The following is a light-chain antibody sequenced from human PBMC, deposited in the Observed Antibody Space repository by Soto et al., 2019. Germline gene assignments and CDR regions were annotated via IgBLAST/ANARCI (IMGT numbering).Light chain of an antibody. Sequence: QSVLTQSSSASASLGCSVKLTCTLSSGHSSFIIAWHQQQPGKAPRFLMKLEGDGSYDKGSGVPDRFSGSSSGADRYLTISNLQFEDQADYYCETWDDNTWVFGGGTKLTV. V-gene: IGLV4-60*02. J-gene: IGLJ3*02. CDR3: ETWDDNTWV. CDR1: SGHSSFI. CDR2: LEGDGSY.